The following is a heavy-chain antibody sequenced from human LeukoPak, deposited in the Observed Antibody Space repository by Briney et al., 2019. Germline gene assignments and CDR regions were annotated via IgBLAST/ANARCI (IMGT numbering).Heavy chain of an antibody. CDR3: ARDYPNEGMLWWSLDN. CDR2: ISTSSSYI. CDR1: GFTFSRYS. V-gene: IGHV3-21*01. J-gene: IGHJ4*02. Sequence: GGSLRLSCAASGFTFSRYSMNWVRQAPGKGLEWVSSISTSSSYIYYGDSVKGRFTISRDNARTSLYLQMNSLRAEDTAVYYCARDYPNEGMLWWSLDNWGQGTLVTVSS. D-gene: IGHD2-21*01.